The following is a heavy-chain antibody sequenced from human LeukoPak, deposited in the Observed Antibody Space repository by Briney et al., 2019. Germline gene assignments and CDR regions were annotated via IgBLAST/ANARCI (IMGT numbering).Heavy chain of an antibody. D-gene: IGHD3-16*01. CDR2: INPNSGNT. Sequence: ASVKVSCKASGYTFTGYYMHWVRQAPGQGLEWMGWINPNSGNTGYAQKFQGRVTMTRNTSISTAYMELSSLRSEDTAVYYCARVAPGPLGLYYYYYMDVWGKGTTVTISS. J-gene: IGHJ6*03. CDR3: ARVAPGPLGLYYYYYMDV. V-gene: IGHV1-8*02. CDR1: GYTFTGYY.